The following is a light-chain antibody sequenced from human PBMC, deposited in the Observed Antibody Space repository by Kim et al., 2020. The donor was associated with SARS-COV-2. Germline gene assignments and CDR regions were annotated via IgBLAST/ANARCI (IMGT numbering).Light chain of an antibody. CDR2: QDS. CDR3: LAWDSSVV. V-gene: IGLV3-1*01. CDR1: KLGDKY. Sequence: SYELTQPLSVSVSPGQTASITCSGDKLGDKYACWYQQKPGQSHVLVIYQDSKRPSGIPERFSGSNSGNTATLTISGTQAMDEADNYCLAWDSSVVFGGGT. J-gene: IGLJ2*01.